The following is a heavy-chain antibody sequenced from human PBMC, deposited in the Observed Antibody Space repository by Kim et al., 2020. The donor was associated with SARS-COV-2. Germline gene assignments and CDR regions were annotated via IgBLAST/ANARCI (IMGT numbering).Heavy chain of an antibody. Sequence: VKGRFTISRDNAKNTLYLQMNSLRAEDTAVYYCAKDSIVVVPAAMGATDYWGQGTLVTVSS. CDR3: AKDSIVVVPAAMGATDY. D-gene: IGHD2-2*01. J-gene: IGHJ4*02. V-gene: IGHV3-23*01.